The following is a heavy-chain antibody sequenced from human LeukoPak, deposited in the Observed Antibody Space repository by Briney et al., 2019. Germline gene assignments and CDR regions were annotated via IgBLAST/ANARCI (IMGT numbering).Heavy chain of an antibody. V-gene: IGHV4-59*01. CDR2: IYYSGST. CDR1: GGSISSYY. J-gene: IGHJ4*02. CDR3: ARVGSSWDFDY. Sequence: ETLSLTCTVSGGSISSYYWSWIRQPPGKGLEWIGYIYYSGSTNYNPSFKSRVTISVDTSKNQFSLKLSSVTAADTAVYYCARVGSSWDFDYWGQGTLVTVSS. D-gene: IGHD6-13*01.